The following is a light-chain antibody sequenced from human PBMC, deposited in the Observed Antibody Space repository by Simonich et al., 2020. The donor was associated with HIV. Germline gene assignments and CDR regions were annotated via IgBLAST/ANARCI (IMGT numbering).Light chain of an antibody. J-gene: IGKJ5*01. Sequence: EIVLTQSPATLSLSPGERGTLSCRASQGVSSYLAWYQQKPGQAPRLLIYDASNRATGIPARFSGSGSGTDFTLTISSLEAEDFAVYYCQQYNNWPLTFGQGTRLEIK. CDR1: QGVSSY. CDR3: QQYNNWPLT. CDR2: DAS. V-gene: IGKV3-11*01.